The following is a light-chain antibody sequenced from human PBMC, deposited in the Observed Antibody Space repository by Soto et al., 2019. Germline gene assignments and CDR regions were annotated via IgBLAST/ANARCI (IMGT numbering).Light chain of an antibody. CDR2: ASS. Sequence: DVQLTQSPSSLSASVGDRVTITCRASQTLNNYLNWYQHKPGEAPKFLIFASSSLQSGVPSRFSGRASGTEFTLTIDNLQPEDFATYFCQQAYTFPWTFGQGTKVDIK. V-gene: IGKV1-39*01. J-gene: IGKJ1*01. CDR3: QQAYTFPWT. CDR1: QTLNNY.